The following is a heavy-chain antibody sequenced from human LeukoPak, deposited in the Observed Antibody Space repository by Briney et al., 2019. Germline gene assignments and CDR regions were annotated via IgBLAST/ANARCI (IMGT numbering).Heavy chain of an antibody. D-gene: IGHD4-11*01. CDR1: GGSISSSSYN. CDR3: ARGTTVTRDFYY. J-gene: IGHJ4*02. Sequence: PSETLSLTCTVSGGSISSSSYNWGWIRQPPGKGLEWIGSIYYSGSTYYNPSLKSRVTISVDTSKNQFSLKLSSVTAADTAMYYCARGTTVTRDFYYWGQGTLVTVSS. V-gene: IGHV4-39*01. CDR2: IYYSGST.